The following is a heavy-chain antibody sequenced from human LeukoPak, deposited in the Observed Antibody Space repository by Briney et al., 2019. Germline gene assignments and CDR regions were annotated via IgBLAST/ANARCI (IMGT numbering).Heavy chain of an antibody. CDR1: GGSFSGYY. D-gene: IGHD1-1*01. V-gene: IGHV4-34*01. J-gene: IGHJ4*02. CDR3: ARRDFPHNWNDGY. CDR2: INHSGST. Sequence: PSETLSLTCAVYGGSFSGYYWSWIRQPPGKGLEWIGEINHSGSTNYNPSLKSRVTISVDTSKNQFSLKLSSVTAADTAVYYCARRDFPHNWNDGYWGQGTLVTVSS.